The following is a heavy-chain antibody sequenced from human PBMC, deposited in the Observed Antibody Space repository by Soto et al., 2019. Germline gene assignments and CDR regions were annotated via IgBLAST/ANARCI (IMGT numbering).Heavy chain of an antibody. CDR2: ITPSGST. Sequence: SETLSLTCAVYGGSFSGYYWSWIRQPPGKGLEWIGEITPSGSTNYNPSLESRVTIAIDKSKMQFFLRLSSVTAADTAVYYCARLRFYDSGSPKYWGQGTLVTVSS. J-gene: IGHJ4*02. D-gene: IGHD3-10*01. V-gene: IGHV4-34*01. CDR3: ARLRFYDSGSPKY. CDR1: GGSFSGYY.